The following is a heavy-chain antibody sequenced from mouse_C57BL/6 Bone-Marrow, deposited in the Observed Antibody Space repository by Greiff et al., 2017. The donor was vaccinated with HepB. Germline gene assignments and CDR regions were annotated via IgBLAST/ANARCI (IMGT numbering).Heavy chain of an antibody. CDR3: ARGGVHYAIDY. J-gene: IGHJ4*01. Sequence: VQLQQSGPELVKPGASVKISCKASGYSFTGYYMNWVKQSPEKSLEWIGEINPSTGGTTYNQKFKAKATLTVDKSSSTAYMQLKSLTSEDSAVYYCARGGVHYAIDYWGQGTSVTVSS. CDR1: GYSFTGYY. CDR2: INPSTGGT. V-gene: IGHV1-42*01.